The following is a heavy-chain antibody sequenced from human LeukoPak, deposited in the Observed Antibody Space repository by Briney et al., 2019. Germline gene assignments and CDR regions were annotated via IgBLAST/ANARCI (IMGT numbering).Heavy chain of an antibody. J-gene: IGHJ6*03. CDR1: GGTFSSYA. Sequence: ASVKVSCKASGGTFSSYAISWVRQAPRQGLEWMGGIIPIFGTANYAQKFQGRVTITADESTSTAYMELSSLRSEDTAVYYCARGLGVRGVIITYYYYYMDVWGKGTTVTVSS. V-gene: IGHV1-69*13. D-gene: IGHD3-10*01. CDR3: ARGLGVRGVIITYYYYYMDV. CDR2: IIPIFGTA.